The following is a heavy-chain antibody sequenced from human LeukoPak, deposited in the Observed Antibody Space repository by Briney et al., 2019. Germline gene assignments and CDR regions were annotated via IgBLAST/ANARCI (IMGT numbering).Heavy chain of an antibody. J-gene: IGHJ4*02. Sequence: GGSLRLSCAASGFTFSSYSMNWVRQAPGKGLEWVSSISSSSSYIYYADSVKGRFTISRDNAKNSPYLQMNSLRAEDTAVYYCARVSGGGDCYSWGQGTLVTVSS. V-gene: IGHV3-21*01. CDR3: ARVSGGGDCYS. CDR2: ISSSSSYI. CDR1: GFTFSSYS. D-gene: IGHD2-21*02.